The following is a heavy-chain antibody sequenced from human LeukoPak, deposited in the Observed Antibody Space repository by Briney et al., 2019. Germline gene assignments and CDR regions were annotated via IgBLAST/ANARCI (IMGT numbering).Heavy chain of an antibody. CDR3: ARDYTNAFDY. CDR2: IYYSGST. D-gene: IGHD2-8*01. CDR1: GGSVRSGNYY. Sequence: SETLSLTCTVSGGSVRSGNYYWSWIRQPPGKGLEWIGYIYYSGSTNYNPSLKSRVTISADMSKNQFSLKLSSVTAADTAVYYCARDYTNAFDYWGQGTLVTVSS. J-gene: IGHJ4*02. V-gene: IGHV4-61*01.